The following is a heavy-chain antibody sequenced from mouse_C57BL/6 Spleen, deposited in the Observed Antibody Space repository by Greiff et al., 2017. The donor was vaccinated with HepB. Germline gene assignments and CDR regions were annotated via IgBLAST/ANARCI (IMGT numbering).Heavy chain of an antibody. CDR1: GYTFTSYW. CDR2: IDPSDSET. V-gene: IGHV1-52*01. Sequence: VQLQQPGAELVRPGSSVKLSCKASGYTFTSYWMHWVKQRPIQGLEWIGNIDPSDSETHYNQKFKDKATLTVDKSSSTAYMQLSSLTSEDSAVYYCARGGGYGSIFDYWGQGTTLTVSS. J-gene: IGHJ2*01. D-gene: IGHD1-1*01. CDR3: ARGGGYGSIFDY.